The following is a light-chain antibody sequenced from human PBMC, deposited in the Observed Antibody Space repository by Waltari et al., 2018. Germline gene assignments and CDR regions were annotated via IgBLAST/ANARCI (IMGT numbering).Light chain of an antibody. CDR3: AAWDYKLNGVL. J-gene: IGLJ3*02. CDR1: SSNVGNNP. CDR2: SNN. V-gene: IGLV1-44*01. Sequence: QSAMTQPPSASGTPGQTVTISCFGGSSNVGNNPVNWYQQLPGTAPKVLIYSNNPRRSGVPDRFSGSKSGTTASLAIRGLQSEDEADYYCAAWDYKLNGVLYGGGTKLTVL.